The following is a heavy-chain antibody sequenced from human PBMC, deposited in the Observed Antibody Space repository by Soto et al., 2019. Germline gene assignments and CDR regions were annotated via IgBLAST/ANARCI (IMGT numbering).Heavy chain of an antibody. V-gene: IGHV3-48*03. J-gene: IGHJ4*02. D-gene: IGHD2-8*02. CDR3: ARAGGRVLTITDY. CDR2: ISNSGSTI. Sequence: PGGSLRLSCATSGFTFSSYEMNWVRQAPGKGLEWLSYISNSGSTIYYANSVKGRFTISRDNAKNSVYLQMNSLRAEDTALYYCARAGGRVLTITDYWGQCTLVTVSS. CDR1: GFTFSSYE.